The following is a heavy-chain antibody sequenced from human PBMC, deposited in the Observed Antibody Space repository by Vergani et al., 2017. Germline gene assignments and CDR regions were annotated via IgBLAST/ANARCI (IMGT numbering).Heavy chain of an antibody. D-gene: IGHD5-24*01. Sequence: EEQLVESGGGLIQPGKSLRLSCAASGFTFNLYWMGWVRQAPGKGLEWVARLNPHEGEENYVDSVRSRVTISRDNANRSISLHMSRLRVEDTAVYFCVRGGLATIYNWFDPWGQGTLVTVSS. CDR3: VRGGLATIYNWFDP. CDR1: GFTFNLYW. V-gene: IGHV3-7*01. CDR2: LNPHEGEE. J-gene: IGHJ5*02.